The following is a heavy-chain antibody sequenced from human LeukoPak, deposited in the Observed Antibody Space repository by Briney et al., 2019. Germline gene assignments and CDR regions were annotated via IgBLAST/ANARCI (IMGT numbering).Heavy chain of an antibody. D-gene: IGHD3-9*01. V-gene: IGHV1-18*04. Sequence: GASVKVSCKASGYTFTSYGISWVRQAPGQGLEWMGWISAYNGNTNYAQKLQGRVTMTTDTSTSTAYMELRSLRSDDTAVYYCARDEGVLRYFDWSFGFDYWGQGTLVTVSS. CDR2: ISAYNGNT. CDR1: GYTFTSYG. CDR3: ARDEGVLRYFDWSFGFDY. J-gene: IGHJ4*02.